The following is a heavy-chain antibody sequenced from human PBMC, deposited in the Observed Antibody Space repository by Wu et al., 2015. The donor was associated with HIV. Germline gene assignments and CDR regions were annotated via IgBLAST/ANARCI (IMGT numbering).Heavy chain of an antibody. CDR3: ARDWLTRGYY. V-gene: IGHV1-46*01. J-gene: IGHJ4*02. CDR1: GYTFTNYY. CDR2: INPSGGSP. Sequence: QVQLVQSGAEVKKPGASVKVSCKASGYTFTNYYIHWVRQVPGQGLEWMAIINPSGGSPRYAQKFQGRVTMTRDTSISTAYMELSRLRSDDTAVYYCARDWLTRGYYWGQGTRVTVSS. D-gene: IGHD2-15*01.